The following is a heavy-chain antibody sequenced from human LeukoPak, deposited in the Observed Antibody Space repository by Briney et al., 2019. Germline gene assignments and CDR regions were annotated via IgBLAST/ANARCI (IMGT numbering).Heavy chain of an antibody. D-gene: IGHD1-26*01. CDR2: IYYSGST. CDR1: GGSISSYY. CDR3: ARPVVGATTAFDI. Sequence: SETLSLTRTVSGGSISSYYWSWIRQPPGKGLEWIGYIYYSGSTNYNPSLKSRVTISVDTSKNQFSLKLSSVTAADTAVYYCARPVVGATTAFDIWGQGTMVTVSS. J-gene: IGHJ3*02. V-gene: IGHV4-59*01.